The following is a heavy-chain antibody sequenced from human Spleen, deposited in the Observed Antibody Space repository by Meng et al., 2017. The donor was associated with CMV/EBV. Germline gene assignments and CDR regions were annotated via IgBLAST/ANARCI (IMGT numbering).Heavy chain of an antibody. Sequence: SETLSLTCTVSGGSINGYYWNWIRQPPGKGLEWIGYSNHSGNSKYNPTLKSRAIISLDTSKNHLSLKLRSVTAADTAVYFCARGRGSRRAGGGGSLIDAIVDKVATKGYHFDYWGQGTLVTVSS. CDR2: SNHSGNS. V-gene: IGHV4-59*13. D-gene: IGHD5-12*01. CDR3: ARGRGSRRAGGGGSLIDAIVDKVATKGYHFDY. CDR1: GGSINGYY. J-gene: IGHJ4*02.